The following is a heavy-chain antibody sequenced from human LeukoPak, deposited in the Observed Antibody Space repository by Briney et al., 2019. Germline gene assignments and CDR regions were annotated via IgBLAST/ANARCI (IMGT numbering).Heavy chain of an antibody. CDR1: GGSISSYY. Sequence: SETLSLTCTVSGGSISSYYWSWIRQPPGKGLEWIGYIYYSGSTNYNPSLKSRVTISVDTSKNQFSLKLSSVTAADTAVYYCARASWIQLWSTYYFDYWGQGTLATVSS. J-gene: IGHJ4*02. CDR3: ARASWIQLWSTYYFDY. CDR2: IYYSGST. V-gene: IGHV4-59*01. D-gene: IGHD5-18*01.